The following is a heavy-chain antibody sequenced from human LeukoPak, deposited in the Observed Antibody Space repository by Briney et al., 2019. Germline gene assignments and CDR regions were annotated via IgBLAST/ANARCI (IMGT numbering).Heavy chain of an antibody. CDR3: VKAYCGGDCYSDSYYYMDV. Sequence: GGSLRLSCAASGFTFSSNAMSWVRQAPGKGLEWVSAISGSGGSTHYADSVKGRFTISRDNSKNTLYLQMNSLRAEDTAVYYCVKAYCGGDCYSDSYYYMDVWGKGTTVTVSS. D-gene: IGHD2-21*02. V-gene: IGHV3-23*01. CDR2: ISGSGGST. J-gene: IGHJ6*03. CDR1: GFTFSSNA.